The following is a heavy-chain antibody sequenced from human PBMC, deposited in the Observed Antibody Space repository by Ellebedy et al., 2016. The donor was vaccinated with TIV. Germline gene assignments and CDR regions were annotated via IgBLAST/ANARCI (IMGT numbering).Heavy chain of an antibody. D-gene: IGHD3-16*02. CDR3: ARWLGDYVWGSYRYGGNWFDP. V-gene: IGHV1-18*01. CDR2: ISAYNGNT. J-gene: IGHJ5*02. CDR1: GYTFTSYG. Sequence: ASVKVSXXASGYTFTSYGISWVRQAPGQGLEWMGWISAYNGNTNYAQKLQDRVTMTTDTSTSTAYMELRSLRSDDTAVYYCARWLGDYVWGSYRYGGNWFDPWGQGTLVTVSS.